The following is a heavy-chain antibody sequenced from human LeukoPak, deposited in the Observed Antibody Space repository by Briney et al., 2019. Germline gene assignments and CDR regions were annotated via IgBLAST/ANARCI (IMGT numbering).Heavy chain of an antibody. V-gene: IGHV3-23*01. CDR1: VFTFSSST. Sequence: GGSLRLSCAASVFTFSSSTMTWVRQAPGKGLEWVSGISGSGGSTYYAESVKGRFTISRDNSKSTLYLQMNSLRAEDTAIYYCAKGSGWYNWGQGTLVTVSS. CDR2: ISGSGGST. CDR3: AKGSGWYN. J-gene: IGHJ4*02. D-gene: IGHD6-19*01.